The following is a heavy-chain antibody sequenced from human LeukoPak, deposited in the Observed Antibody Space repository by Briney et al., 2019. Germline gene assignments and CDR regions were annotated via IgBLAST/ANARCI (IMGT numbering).Heavy chain of an antibody. V-gene: IGHV1-8*03. Sequence: GASVKVSCKASGYTFTSYDINWVRQATGQGLEWMGWFNPNSNSAGYAQNFQGRVTITGDTSTSTAYMELRSLRSDDTAVYYCAREGSPYYYMDVWGKGTTVTVSS. CDR3: AREGSPYYYMDV. J-gene: IGHJ6*03. CDR1: GYTFTSYD. CDR2: FNPNSNSA. D-gene: IGHD2-15*01.